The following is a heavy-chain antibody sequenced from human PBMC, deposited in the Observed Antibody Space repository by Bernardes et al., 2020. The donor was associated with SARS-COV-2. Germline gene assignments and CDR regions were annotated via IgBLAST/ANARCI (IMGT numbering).Heavy chain of an antibody. CDR3: AKCVVGYYAVDV. V-gene: IGHV3-23*01. J-gene: IGHJ6*02. Sequence: GGSLRLSCAASGFTFSSYWMHWVRQAPGKGLEWVSGISGSGGSTYYADSVKGRFTISRDNSKNTLFLQMNSLRAEDTAVYYCAKCVVGYYAVDVWGQGTTVTVSS. CDR2: ISGSGGST. D-gene: IGHD2-15*01. CDR1: GFTFSSYW.